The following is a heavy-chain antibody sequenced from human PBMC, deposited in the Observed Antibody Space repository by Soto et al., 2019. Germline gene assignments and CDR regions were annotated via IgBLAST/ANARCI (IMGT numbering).Heavy chain of an antibody. Sequence: QVHLVQSGAEVKKPGASVKVSCKASGYTFTAYYIHLLRQAPGQGLEWMVRINPNSGATSYAQNFQGRITMTTDTSITTAYMDISRLRSDDTAVYSCARGRFGDGAMDVWGQGTTVTVSS. V-gene: IGHV1-2*02. CDR3: ARGRFGDGAMDV. D-gene: IGHD3-16*01. CDR1: GYTFTAYY. J-gene: IGHJ6*02. CDR2: INPNSGAT.